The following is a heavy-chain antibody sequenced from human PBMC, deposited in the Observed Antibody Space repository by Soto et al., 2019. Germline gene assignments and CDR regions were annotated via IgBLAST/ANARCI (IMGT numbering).Heavy chain of an antibody. V-gene: IGHV3-30-3*01. Sequence: VQLVESGGGVVQPGRSLRLSCAASGFTFSIYAMNWVRQDPGKGLEWVAFISFDGSKTYYADSVKGRFTISRDNSRNTVYLQMNNLRPGDAAVYHCANLLNVAAAGTPHYYGVDVWGQGTTVTVS. D-gene: IGHD6-13*01. CDR3: ANLLNVAAAGTPHYYGVDV. CDR1: GFTFSIYA. CDR2: ISFDGSKT. J-gene: IGHJ6*02.